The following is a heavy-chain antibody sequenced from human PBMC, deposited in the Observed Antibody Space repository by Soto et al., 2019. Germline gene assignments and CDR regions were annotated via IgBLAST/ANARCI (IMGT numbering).Heavy chain of an antibody. CDR3: ASDRYQVLNK. J-gene: IGHJ4*02. CDR2: ISGYNGKT. D-gene: IGHD3-16*01. CDR1: GYIFTNYG. Sequence: QVQLVQSGGEMKKPGASVKVSCQASGYIFTNYGISWVRQAPGQGLEWMGRISGYNGKTDYAQKFQGRVTMSTDTTTNTAYMELRSLTSDDTAVYFCASDRYQVLNKWGRGTLVTVSS. V-gene: IGHV1-18*04.